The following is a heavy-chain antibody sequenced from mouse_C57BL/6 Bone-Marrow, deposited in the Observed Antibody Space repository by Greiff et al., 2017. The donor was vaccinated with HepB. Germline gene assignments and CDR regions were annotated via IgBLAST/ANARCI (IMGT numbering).Heavy chain of an antibody. J-gene: IGHJ2*01. D-gene: IGHD4-1*01. V-gene: IGHV5-6*02. CDR2: ISSGGSYT. CDR1: GFTFSSYG. CDR3: ARHWDDFDY. Sequence: EVKLVESGGDLVKPGGSLKLSCAASGFTFSSYGMSWVRQTPDKRLEWVATISSGGSYTYYPYSVKGRFTISRDNAKNTLYLQMSSLKSEDTAMYYCARHWDDFDYWGQGTTLTVSS.